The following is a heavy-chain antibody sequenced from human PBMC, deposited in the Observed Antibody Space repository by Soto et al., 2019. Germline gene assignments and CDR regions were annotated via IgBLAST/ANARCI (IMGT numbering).Heavy chain of an antibody. V-gene: IGHV1-8*01. CDR1: GYTFTSYD. J-gene: IGHJ4*02. CDR3: ARVSYDFWSGYYRTADY. D-gene: IGHD3-3*01. CDR2: MNHNRGNT. Sequence: QVQLVQSGAEVKKPGASVKVSCKASGYTFTSYDINWVRQATGQGLEWMGWMNHNRGNTGYAQKLQGRVTMSRTTSISTAYMELSSLRSEDTAVYYCARVSYDFWSGYYRTADYWGQGTLVTVSS.